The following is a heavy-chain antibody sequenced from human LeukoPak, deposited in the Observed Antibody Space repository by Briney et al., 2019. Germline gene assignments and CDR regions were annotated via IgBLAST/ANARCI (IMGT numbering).Heavy chain of an antibody. J-gene: IGHJ4*02. Sequence: GGSLRLPCAASGFTFSSYSMNWVRQAPGKGLEWVSSISSSSSYIYYADSVKGRFTISRDNAKNSLYLQMNSLRAEDTAVYYCARAVSGSTTPFDYWGQGTLVTVSS. D-gene: IGHD3-10*01. CDR1: GFTFSSYS. CDR2: ISSSSSYI. V-gene: IGHV3-21*01. CDR3: ARAVSGSTTPFDY.